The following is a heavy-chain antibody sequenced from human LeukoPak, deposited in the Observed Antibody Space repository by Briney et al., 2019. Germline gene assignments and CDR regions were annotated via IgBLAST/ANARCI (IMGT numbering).Heavy chain of an antibody. V-gene: IGHV3-30*01. Sequence: GGSLRLSCAASGFTFSSYWMSWVRQAPGKGLEWVAVISYDGSNKYYADSVKGRFTISRDNSKNTLYLQMNSLRAEDTAVYYCARSVVPAAPFDYWGQGTLVTVSS. CDR1: GFTFSSYW. CDR3: ARSVVPAAPFDY. J-gene: IGHJ4*02. CDR2: ISYDGSNK. D-gene: IGHD2-2*01.